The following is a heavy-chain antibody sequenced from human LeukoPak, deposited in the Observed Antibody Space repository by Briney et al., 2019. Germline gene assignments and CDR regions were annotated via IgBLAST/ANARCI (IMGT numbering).Heavy chain of an antibody. CDR2: IRGSGGST. J-gene: IGHJ5*02. CDR1: GFTFSSYA. V-gene: IGHV3-23*01. CDR3: AKDWLDYYGSGSYYRDNWFDP. D-gene: IGHD3-10*01. Sequence: PGGSLRLSCAASGFTFSSYAMSWVRQAPGKGLEWVSAIRGSGGSTYYADSVKGRFTISRDNSKNTLYLQMNSLRAEDTAVYYCAKDWLDYYGSGSYYRDNWFDPWGQGTLVTVSS.